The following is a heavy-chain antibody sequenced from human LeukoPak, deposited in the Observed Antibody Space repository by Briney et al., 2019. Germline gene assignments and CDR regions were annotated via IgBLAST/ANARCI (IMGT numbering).Heavy chain of an antibody. D-gene: IGHD3-3*01. CDR3: AREGYDFWSGYSIDY. V-gene: IGHV4-4*07. J-gene: IGHJ4*02. Sequence: SETLSLTCTVSGGSISSYYWSWIRQPAGKGLEWIGRIYTSGSTNYNPSLKSRVTISVDTSKNQFSLKLSSVTAADTAVYYCAREGYDFWSGYSIDYWGQGTLVTVSS. CDR1: GGSISSYY. CDR2: IYTSGST.